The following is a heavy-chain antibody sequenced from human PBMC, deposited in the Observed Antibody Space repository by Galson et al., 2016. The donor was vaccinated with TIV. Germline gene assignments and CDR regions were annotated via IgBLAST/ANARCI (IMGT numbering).Heavy chain of an antibody. CDR3: ARSRMESSGYRPDAFDI. CDR1: GFTFTRHW. D-gene: IGHD3-22*01. V-gene: IGHV5-51*03. J-gene: IGHJ3*02. CDR2: IYPGASET. Sequence: QSGAEVKKPGESLKISCKGSGFTFTRHWIGWVRQMPGKGLEWMGIIYPGASETRYSPPFQGQVTISADKSIITAYRQWTRLKAPDAAIYYCARSRMESSGYRPDAFDIWGEGTMVTMSS.